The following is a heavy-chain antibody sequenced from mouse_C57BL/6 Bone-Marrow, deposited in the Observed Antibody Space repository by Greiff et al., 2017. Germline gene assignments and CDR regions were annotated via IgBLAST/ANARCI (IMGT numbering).Heavy chain of an antibody. CDR1: GYTFTSYW. J-gene: IGHJ4*01. Sequence: VQLQQPGAELVKPGASVKLSCKASGYTFTSYWMHWVKQRPGQGLEWIGMIHPNSGSTNYNEKFKSKATLTVDKSSSTAYMQLSSLTSEDSAVYYWARSVLWLRRYYAMDYWGQGTSVTVSS. V-gene: IGHV1-64*01. D-gene: IGHD2-2*01. CDR3: ARSVLWLRRYYAMDY. CDR2: IHPNSGST.